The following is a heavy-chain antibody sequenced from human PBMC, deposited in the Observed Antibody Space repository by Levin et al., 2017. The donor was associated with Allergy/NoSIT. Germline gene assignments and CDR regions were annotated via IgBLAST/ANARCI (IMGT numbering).Heavy chain of an antibody. J-gene: IGHJ5*02. D-gene: IGHD3-10*02. CDR2: IWYDGSNK. Sequence: HPGGSLRLSCAASGFTFSSYGMHWVRQAPGKGLEWVAVIWYDGSNKYYADSVKGRFTISRDNSKNTLYLQMNSLRAEDTAVYYCARVGVPYDVGWFDPWGQGTLVTVSS. CDR3: ARVGVPYDVGWFDP. V-gene: IGHV3-33*01. CDR1: GFTFSSYG.